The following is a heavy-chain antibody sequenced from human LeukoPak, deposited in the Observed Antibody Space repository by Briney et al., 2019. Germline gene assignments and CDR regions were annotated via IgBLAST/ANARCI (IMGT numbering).Heavy chain of an antibody. Sequence: GASVKVSCKASGYTFTSYGISWVRQAPGQGLEWMGRISAYNGHTNYAQKLQGRVTMTTDTSTSTAYMELRSLRSDDTAVYYCAREQNYYDTSGSHYYYMDVWGKGTTVTVSS. D-gene: IGHD3-22*01. CDR3: AREQNYYDTSGSHYYYMDV. CDR1: GYTFTSYG. CDR2: ISAYNGHT. J-gene: IGHJ6*03. V-gene: IGHV1-18*01.